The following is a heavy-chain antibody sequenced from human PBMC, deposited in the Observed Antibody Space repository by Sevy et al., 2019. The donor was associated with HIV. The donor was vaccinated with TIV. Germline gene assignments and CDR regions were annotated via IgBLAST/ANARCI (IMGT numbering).Heavy chain of an antibody. CDR1: GFTFSSYG. CDR2: IWYDGSNK. D-gene: IGHD3-10*01. CDR3: AKDGYYGSGRDYYYYMDV. V-gene: IGHV3-33*06. J-gene: IGHJ6*03. Sequence: GGSLRLSCAASGFTFSSYGMHWVRQAPGKGLEWVAVIWYDGSNKYYADSVKGRFTISRDNSKNTRYLQMNSLRAEDTAVYYCAKDGYYGSGRDYYYYMDVWGKGTTVTVSS.